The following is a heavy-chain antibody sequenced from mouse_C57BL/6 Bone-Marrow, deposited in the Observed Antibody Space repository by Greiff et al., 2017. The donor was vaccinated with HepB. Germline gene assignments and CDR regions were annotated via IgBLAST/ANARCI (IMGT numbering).Heavy chain of an antibody. CDR2: INPNTGGT. J-gene: IGHJ4*01. CDR1: GYTFTDYY. D-gene: IGHD1-1*01. CDR3: VCFSPILRIYAMDY. V-gene: IGHV1-26*01. Sequence: EVQLQQSGPELVKPGASVKISCKASGYTFTDYYMNWVKQSHGKSLEWIGDINPNTGGTSYNQKFKGKATLTVDKSSSTAYMDLRSLTSEDSAVYYCVCFSPILRIYAMDYWGQGTSVTVSA.